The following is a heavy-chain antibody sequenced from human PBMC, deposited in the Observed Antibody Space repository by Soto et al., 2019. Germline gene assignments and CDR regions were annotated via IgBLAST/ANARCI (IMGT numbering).Heavy chain of an antibody. CDR2: VYYTGSA. CDR1: GGSLSSSSFH. CDR3: ARQDRGDNVGTV. D-gene: IGHD4-17*01. Sequence: PSETLSLTCNVSGGSLSSSSFHWGWIRQPPGKGLEWIGSVYYTGSAYYNPPFKSRVTISVDRSKNQFSLKLRSVTAADTAIYYCARQDRGDNVGTVWGQGTLVTVSS. J-gene: IGHJ4*02. V-gene: IGHV4-39*01.